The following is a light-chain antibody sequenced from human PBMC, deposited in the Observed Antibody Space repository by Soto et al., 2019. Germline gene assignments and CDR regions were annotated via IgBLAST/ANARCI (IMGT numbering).Light chain of an antibody. CDR2: KQS. Sequence: DIHMTQSPSTLSASVGDRVTITCRASQRLTILLAWYQQKPGKAPNLLIYKQSSLESGAPSRFRRSRYGTEFTLPISSLQPDEFADYYCQHCADYSWTFGQVNKVEV. J-gene: IGKJ1*01. V-gene: IGKV1-5*03. CDR1: QRLTIL. CDR3: QHCADYSWT.